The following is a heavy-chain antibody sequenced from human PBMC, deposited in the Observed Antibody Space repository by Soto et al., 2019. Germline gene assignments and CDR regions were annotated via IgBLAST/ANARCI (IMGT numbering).Heavy chain of an antibody. CDR2: ISAYNGNT. D-gene: IGHD2-2*03. J-gene: IGHJ6*02. V-gene: IGHV1-18*01. Sequence: GASVKVSCKASGYTFTSYGISWVRQAPGQGLEWMGWISAYNGNTNYAQKLQGRVTMTTDTSTSTAYMELRSLRSDDTAVYYCARVDIVLVPAATIPYYYYGMDVWGQGTTVTVSS. CDR3: ARVDIVLVPAATIPYYYYGMDV. CDR1: GYTFTSYG.